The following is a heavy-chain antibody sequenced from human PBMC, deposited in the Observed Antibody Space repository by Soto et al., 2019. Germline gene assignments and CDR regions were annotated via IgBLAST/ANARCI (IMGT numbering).Heavy chain of an antibody. D-gene: IGHD2-15*01. CDR1: GFTFGSFA. J-gene: IGHJ4*02. V-gene: IGHV3-23*01. Sequence: WGSQRVSYAASGFTFGSFAIRWVRQAPGKGLEWVSAISGSGGSTYYADSVKGRFTISRDNSKNTLYLQMNSLRAEDTAVYYCAKEGCSGGSCYIDYWGQGTLVTVSS. CDR3: AKEGCSGGSCYIDY. CDR2: ISGSGGST.